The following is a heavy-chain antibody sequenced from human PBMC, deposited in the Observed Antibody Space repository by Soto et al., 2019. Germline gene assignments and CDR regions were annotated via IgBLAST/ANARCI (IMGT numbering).Heavy chain of an antibody. CDR2: IKQDGSEK. V-gene: IGHV3-7*05. Sequence: GGSLRLSCAASGFTFSSYWMSWVRQAPGKGLEWVANIKQDGSEKYYVDSVKGRFTISRDNAKNSLYLQMNSLRAEDTAVYYCARVASWSDYYYGMDVWGQGTTVTVSS. D-gene: IGHD6-13*01. CDR3: ARVASWSDYYYGMDV. CDR1: GFTFSSYW. J-gene: IGHJ6*02.